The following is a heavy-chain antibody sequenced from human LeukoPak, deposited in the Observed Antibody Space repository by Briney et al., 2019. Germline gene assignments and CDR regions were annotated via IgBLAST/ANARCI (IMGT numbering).Heavy chain of an antibody. CDR3: ARAYSTSWRDYYYFDY. Sequence: GASVNVSCKASGDTFTCYDMHWVRQAPGQGREWMGWINANTGGTKSAQKFQGRVTMTRDTSISTAYMELSRLGSDDTAFYYCARAYSTSWRDYYYFDYWGQGTLVTVSS. V-gene: IGHV1-2*02. CDR1: GDTFTCYD. D-gene: IGHD6-13*01. CDR2: INANTGGT. J-gene: IGHJ4*02.